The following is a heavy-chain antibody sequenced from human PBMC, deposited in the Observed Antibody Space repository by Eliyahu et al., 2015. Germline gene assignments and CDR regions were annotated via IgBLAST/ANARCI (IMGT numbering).Heavy chain of an antibody. CDR2: IKQDGSEK. CDR1: GFTFSSNW. V-gene: IGHV3-7*04. D-gene: IGHD7-27*01. J-gene: IGHJ4*02. Sequence: EVQLVESGGDLVQPGGSLRLSCXASGFTFSSNWMSWVRQAPGKGLEWVANIKQDGSEKYYVDSVKGRFTISRDNAKNSLYLQMNSLRPEDTAVYYCARENWGKDDYWGQGTLVTVSS. CDR3: ARENWGKDDY.